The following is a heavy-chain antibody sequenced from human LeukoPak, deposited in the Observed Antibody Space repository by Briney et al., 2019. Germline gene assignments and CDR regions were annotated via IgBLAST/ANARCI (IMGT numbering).Heavy chain of an antibody. J-gene: IGHJ6*03. CDR1: GYSFTSYW. CDR2: IYPGDSDT. Sequence: GESLKISCKGSGYSFTSYWIGWVRQMPGKGLERMGIIYPGDSDTRYSPSFQGQVTISADKSISTAYLQWSSLKASDTAMYYCARTPCSSTSCYYDDYYYMDIWGKGTTVTVSS. CDR3: ARTPCSSTSCYYDDYYYMDI. V-gene: IGHV5-51*01. D-gene: IGHD2-2*01.